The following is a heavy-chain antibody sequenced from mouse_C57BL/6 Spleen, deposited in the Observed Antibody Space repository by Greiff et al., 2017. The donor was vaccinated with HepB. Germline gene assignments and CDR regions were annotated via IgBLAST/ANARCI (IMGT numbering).Heavy chain of an antibody. D-gene: IGHD1-1*01. CDR1: GFTFNTYA. CDR3: VRERGYYGSSFYAMDY. CDR2: IRSKSSNYAT. J-gene: IGHJ4*01. V-gene: IGHV10-3*01. Sequence: DVHLVESGGGLVQPKGSLKLSCAASGFTFNTYAMHWVRQAPGKGLEWVARIRSKSSNYATYYAESVKDRFTISRDDSQSMLYLQMNNLKTEDTAMYYCVRERGYYGSSFYAMDYWGQGTSVTVSS.